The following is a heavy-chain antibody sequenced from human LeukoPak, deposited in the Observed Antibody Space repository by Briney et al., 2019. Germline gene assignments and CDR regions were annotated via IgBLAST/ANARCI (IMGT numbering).Heavy chain of an antibody. J-gene: IGHJ4*02. CDR3: ARDGSSSWNRY. V-gene: IGHV1-69*04. Sequence: GASVKVSCKASGYTFTSYGISWVRQAPGQGLEWMGRIIPILGIANYAQKFQGRVTITADKSTSTAYMELSSLRSEDTAVYYCARDGSSSWNRYWGQGTLVTVSS. D-gene: IGHD6-13*01. CDR1: GYTFTSYG. CDR2: IIPILGIA.